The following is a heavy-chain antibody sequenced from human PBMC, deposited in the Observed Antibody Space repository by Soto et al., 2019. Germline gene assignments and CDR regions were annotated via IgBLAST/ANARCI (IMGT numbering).Heavy chain of an antibody. V-gene: IGHV4-39*01. Sequence: WETLSLTCTVSGVSISSSNSHWVWTRQRQGKGLEYIISVYYCAVICYSGNIYYNPSVKSRFTISVDTSKNQFSLKLSCVTAADTAVYYCARMSRVVAGRSQPSYYFDYWGQGTPVTVYS. J-gene: IGHJ4*02. D-gene: IGHD2-15*01. CDR1: GVSISSSNSH. CDR3: ARMSRVVAGRSQPSYYFDY. CDR2: VYYCAVICYSGNI.